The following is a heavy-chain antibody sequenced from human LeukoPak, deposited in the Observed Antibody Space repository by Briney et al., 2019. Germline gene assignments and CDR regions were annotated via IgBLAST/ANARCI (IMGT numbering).Heavy chain of an antibody. CDR3: ARDPGGYNWNYVDY. V-gene: IGHV1-2*02. CDR2: INPNSGGT. CDR1: GYTFTGYY. Sequence: ASVKVSCKASGYTFTGYYMHWARQAPGQGLEWMGWINPNSGGTNYAQKFQGRVTMTRDTSISTAYMELSRLRSDDTAVYYCARDPGGYNWNYVDYWGQGTLVTVSS. J-gene: IGHJ4*02. D-gene: IGHD1-20*01.